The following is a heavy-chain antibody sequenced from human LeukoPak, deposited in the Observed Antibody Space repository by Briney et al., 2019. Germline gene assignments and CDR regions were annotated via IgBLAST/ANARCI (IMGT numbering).Heavy chain of an antibody. Sequence: GGSLRLSCAASGFTFSSYSMNWVRQAPGKGLEWVSSISSSSSYIYYADSVKGRFTISRDNAKNSLYLQMTSLRAEDTAVYYCARDGIEGRFFDWLGSTEYYFDYGGQGPLVTVSS. CDR1: GFTFSSYS. CDR2: ISSSSSYI. J-gene: IGHJ4*02. CDR3: ARDGIEGRFFDWLGSTEYYFDY. D-gene: IGHD3-9*01. V-gene: IGHV3-21*01.